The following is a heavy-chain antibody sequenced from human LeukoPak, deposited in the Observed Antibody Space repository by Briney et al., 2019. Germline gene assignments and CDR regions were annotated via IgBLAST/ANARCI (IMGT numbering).Heavy chain of an antibody. CDR2: INHSGST. Sequence: SETLSLTCAVYGGSFSGYYWSWIRQPPGKGLEWIGEINHSGSTNYNPSLKSRATISVDTSKNQFSLKLSSVTAADTAVYYCARDRGHFDYWGQGTLVTVSS. CDR3: ARDRGHFDY. CDR1: GGSFSGYY. V-gene: IGHV4-34*01. J-gene: IGHJ4*02.